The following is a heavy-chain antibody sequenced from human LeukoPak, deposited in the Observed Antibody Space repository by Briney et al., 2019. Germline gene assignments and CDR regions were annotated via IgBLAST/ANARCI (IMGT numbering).Heavy chain of an antibody. D-gene: IGHD3-3*01. V-gene: IGHV1-2*02. CDR2: INPNSGGT. CDR3: ARAPLRFGVSYYGMDV. J-gene: IGHJ6*02. CDR1: GYTFTGYY. Sequence: ASVKVSCKASGYTFTGYYMHWVRQAPGQGLEWMGWINPNSGGTNYAQKFQGRVTMTRDTSISIAYMELSRLRSDDTAVYYCARAPLRFGVSYYGMDVWGQGTTVTVSS.